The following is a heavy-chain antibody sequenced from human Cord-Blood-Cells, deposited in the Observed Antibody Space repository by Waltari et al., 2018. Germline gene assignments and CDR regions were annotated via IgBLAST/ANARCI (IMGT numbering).Heavy chain of an antibody. D-gene: IGHD2-2*01. J-gene: IGHJ3*02. Sequence: GFTFSSYGMHWVRQAPGKGLEWVAVISYDGSNKYYADSVKGRFTISRDNSKNTLYLQMNSLRAEDTAVYYCAKDGTGYCSSTSCYDAFDIWGQGTMVTVSS. CDR2: ISYDGSNK. CDR3: AKDGTGYCSSTSCYDAFDI. CDR1: GFTFSSYG. V-gene: IGHV3-30*18.